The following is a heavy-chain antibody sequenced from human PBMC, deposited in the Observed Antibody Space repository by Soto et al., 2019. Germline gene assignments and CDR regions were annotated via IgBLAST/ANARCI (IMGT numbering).Heavy chain of an antibody. V-gene: IGHV3-48*01. CDR3: ARMSSSVSPGC. D-gene: IGHD2-2*01. Sequence: EVQLVESGGGLVQPGGSLRLSCAASGFTFSAYIMNWVRQAPGKGLEWVSYVNSGGTTKYYAGSVKGRFTISRDNAQNSLYLQMNSLRAEDTAIYYCARMSSSVSPGCWGQGTLVTVAP. CDR2: VNSGGTTK. CDR1: GFTFSAYI. J-gene: IGHJ4*02.